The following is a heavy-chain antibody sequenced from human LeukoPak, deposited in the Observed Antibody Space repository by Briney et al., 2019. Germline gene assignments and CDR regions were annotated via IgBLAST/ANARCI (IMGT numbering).Heavy chain of an antibody. D-gene: IGHD6-13*01. Sequence: GGSLRLSCAASGFTFSSYGMHWVRLAPGKGLEWVAVMSNDGSNKYYADSVKGRFTVSRDNSKNTLYLQMNSLRAEDTATYYCVKSGIAAAGQRGYFDYWGQGTLVTVSS. CDR1: GFTFSSYG. CDR2: MSNDGSNK. J-gene: IGHJ4*02. V-gene: IGHV3-30*18. CDR3: VKSGIAAAGQRGYFDY.